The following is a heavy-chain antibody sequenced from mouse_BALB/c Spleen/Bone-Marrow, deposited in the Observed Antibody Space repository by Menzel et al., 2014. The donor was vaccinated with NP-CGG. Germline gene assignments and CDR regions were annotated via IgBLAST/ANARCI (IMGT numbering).Heavy chain of an antibody. J-gene: IGHJ1*01. CDR2: IDPSDSYT. CDR1: GYTFTSYW. V-gene: IGHV1-69*02. Sequence: QVQLKQSGAELVKPGASVKLSCKASGYTFTSYWMHWVKQRPGQGLEWIGEIDPSDSYTNYNQKFKGKATLTVDKSSSTAYLQLSSQTSEHSADYYCSGGGNGYDGYWYFDVWGAGTTVTVSS. D-gene: IGHD2-2*01. CDR3: SGGGNGYDGYWYFDV.